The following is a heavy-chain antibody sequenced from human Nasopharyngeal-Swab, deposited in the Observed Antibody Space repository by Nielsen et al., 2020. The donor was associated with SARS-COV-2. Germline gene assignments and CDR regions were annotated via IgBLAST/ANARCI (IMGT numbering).Heavy chain of an antibody. CDR3: VRPEGVATSFKYYFQYGMDV. Sequence: GESLKISCKGSGYSFTSYWIAWVRQMPGKGLEWMGIIYPRDSDTRYRPSFQGQVTISADKSISTAYLQWSSLKAPDTAMYYCVRPEGVATSFKYYFQYGMDVWGQGTMVTVPS. V-gene: IGHV5-51*01. J-gene: IGHJ6*02. CDR2: IYPRDSDT. CDR1: GYSFTSYW. D-gene: IGHD5-12*01.